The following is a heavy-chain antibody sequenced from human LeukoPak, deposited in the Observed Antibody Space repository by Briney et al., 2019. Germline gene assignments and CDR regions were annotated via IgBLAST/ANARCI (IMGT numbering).Heavy chain of an antibody. CDR3: ARDNRRVVVIVLDAFDI. CDR2: IIAYNGNT. Sequence: ASVKVSCKASGYTFTSYGISWVRQAPGQGLEWMGWIIAYNGNTNYAQKLQGRVTMTTDTSTSTAYMELRSLRSDDTAVYYCARDNRRVVVIVLDAFDIWGQGTMVTVSS. D-gene: IGHD3-22*01. CDR1: GYTFTSYG. J-gene: IGHJ3*02. V-gene: IGHV1-18*01.